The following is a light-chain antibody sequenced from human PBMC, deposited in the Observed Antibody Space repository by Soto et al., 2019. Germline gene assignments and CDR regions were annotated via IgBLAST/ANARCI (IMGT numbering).Light chain of an antibody. CDR1: QSVSSYY. CDR3: QQYGTSEII. J-gene: IGKJ5*01. CDR2: DTS. V-gene: IGKV3-20*01. Sequence: EIVLTQSPGTLSLSPGDRATLSCRASQSVSSYYLAWYQQRPGQAPRLLIYDTSSRASGIPDRFSGSGSGTDFTLTISRLETEDFAVFYCQQYGTSEIIFGQGTRLEIK.